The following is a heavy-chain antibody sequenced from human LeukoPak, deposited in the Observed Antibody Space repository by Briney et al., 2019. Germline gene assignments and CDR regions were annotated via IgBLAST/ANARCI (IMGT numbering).Heavy chain of an antibody. Sequence: ASVKVSCKVSGYILSELSMHWVRQAPGKGPEWMGGFEPEDGETNYAQKFQGRVSMTEDASTDTAYMELSSLRAEDTAVYYCARDGGGSLGYCSSTSCYRPLWFGELSYWGQGTLVTVSS. CDR2: FEPEDGET. CDR1: GYILSELS. V-gene: IGHV1-24*01. D-gene: IGHD2-2*01. J-gene: IGHJ4*02. CDR3: ARDGGGSLGYCSSTSCYRPLWFGELSY.